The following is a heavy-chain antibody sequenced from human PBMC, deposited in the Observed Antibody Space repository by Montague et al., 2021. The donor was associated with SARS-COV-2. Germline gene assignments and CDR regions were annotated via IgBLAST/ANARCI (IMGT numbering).Heavy chain of an antibody. Sequence: SETLSLTCAVSDGSISSPNWWNWVRQPPGKGLEWIGEIYYTGNINCNPSLKSRVTIFIDKSKNHFSLQLSSVTAADTAVYYCARGGTYHYGMDVWGQGTTVTVSS. CDR2: IYYTGNI. V-gene: IGHV4-4*02. D-gene: IGHD3-16*01. CDR1: DGSISSPNW. J-gene: IGHJ6*02. CDR3: ARGGTYHYGMDV.